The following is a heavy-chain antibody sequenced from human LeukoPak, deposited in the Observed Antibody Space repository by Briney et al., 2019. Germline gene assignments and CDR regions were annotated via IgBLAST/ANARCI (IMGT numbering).Heavy chain of an antibody. J-gene: IGHJ3*02. Sequence: GSSVKVSCKSSGGTFSNYAISWVRQAPGQGLEWMGRIIPILGIANYAQKFQGRVTITADKSTSTAYMELSSLRSEDTAVYYCARPAYYYDRSGYLDAFDIWGQGTMVNGSS. CDR2: IIPILGIA. V-gene: IGHV1-69*04. CDR3: ARPAYYYDRSGYLDAFDI. CDR1: GGTFSNYA. D-gene: IGHD3-22*01.